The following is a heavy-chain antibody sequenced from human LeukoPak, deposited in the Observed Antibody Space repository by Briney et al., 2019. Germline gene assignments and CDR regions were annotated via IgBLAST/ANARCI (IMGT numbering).Heavy chain of an antibody. Sequence: GGSLRLSCAASGFTFSSYAMSRVRQAPGKGLEWVANIKQDGSEKYYVDSVKGRFTISRDNAKNSLYLQMNSLRAEDTAVYYCASDYYDSSGYYPRPLGYWGQGTLVTVSS. J-gene: IGHJ4*02. V-gene: IGHV3-7*01. CDR2: IKQDGSEK. D-gene: IGHD3-22*01. CDR1: GFTFSSYA. CDR3: ASDYYDSSGYYPRPLGY.